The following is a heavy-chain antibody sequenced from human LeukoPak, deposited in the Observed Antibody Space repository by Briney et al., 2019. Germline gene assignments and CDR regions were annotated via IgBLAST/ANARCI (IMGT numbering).Heavy chain of an antibody. CDR2: ISYDGSNK. CDR1: GFTLSSYG. D-gene: IGHD2-2*01. J-gene: IGHJ4*02. V-gene: IGHV3-30*03. CDR3: ATDIVVVPAAIG. Sequence: GGSLRLSCAASGFTLSSYGMHWVRQAPGKGLEWVAVISYDGSNKYYADSVKGRFTISRDNSKNTLYLQMNSLRAEDTAVYYCATDIVVVPAAIGWGQGTLVTVSS.